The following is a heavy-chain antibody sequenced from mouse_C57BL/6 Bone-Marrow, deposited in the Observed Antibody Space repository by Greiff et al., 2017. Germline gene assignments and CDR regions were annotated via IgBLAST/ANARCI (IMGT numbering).Heavy chain of an antibody. CDR1: GFTFSSYA. Sequence: EVNVVESGEGLVKPGGSLKLSCAASGFTFSSYAMSWVRQTPEKRLEWVAYISSGGDYIYYADTVKGRFTISRDKSRNTLYLQMSSLKSEDTAMYYCTNYGNYDAMDYWGQGTSVTVSS. J-gene: IGHJ4*01. V-gene: IGHV5-9-1*02. CDR2: ISSGGDYI. CDR3: TNYGNYDAMDY. D-gene: IGHD2-1*01.